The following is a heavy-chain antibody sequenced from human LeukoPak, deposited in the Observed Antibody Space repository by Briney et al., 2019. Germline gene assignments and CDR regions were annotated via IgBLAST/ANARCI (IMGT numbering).Heavy chain of an antibody. CDR3: ARSFDY. V-gene: IGHV3-48*03. Sequence: GGSLRLSCAASGFTFSSFEMNWVRQAPGKGLEWVSYISSSGSPRYYADSVKGRFTISRDNAKNSLYLQMNSLRAEDTALYYCARSFDYWGQGTLVVVSA. CDR1: GFTFSSFE. J-gene: IGHJ4*02. CDR2: ISSSGSPR.